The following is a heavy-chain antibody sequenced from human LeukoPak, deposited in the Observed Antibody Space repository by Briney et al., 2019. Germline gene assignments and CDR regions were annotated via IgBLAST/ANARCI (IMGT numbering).Heavy chain of an antibody. J-gene: IGHJ6*03. CDR1: GFTFSSYS. CDR2: ISSSSSYI. V-gene: IGHV3-21*01. Sequence: GGSLRLSCAASGFTFSSYSMNWVRQAPGKGLEWVSSISSSSSYIYYADSVKGRFTISRDNAKNSLYLQMNSLGAEDTAVYYCARAYCSSTSCYAGEGYYYYYYYMDVWGKGTTVTVSS. D-gene: IGHD2-2*01. CDR3: ARAYCSSTSCYAGEGYYYYYYYMDV.